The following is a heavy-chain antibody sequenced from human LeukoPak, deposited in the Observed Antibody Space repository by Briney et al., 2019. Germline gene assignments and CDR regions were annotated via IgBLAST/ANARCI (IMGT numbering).Heavy chain of an antibody. D-gene: IGHD6-25*01. Sequence: GGSLRLSCAASGFSFSTYVMHWVRQAPGKGLEWVALVSHDEGNKYYADSVKGRFTISRDNSKKTLYLQTNSLRPEDTAVYYCARSGLDYWGQGALVTVSS. CDR1: GFSFSTYV. V-gene: IGHV3-30*14. J-gene: IGHJ4*02. CDR2: VSHDEGNK. CDR3: ARSGLDY.